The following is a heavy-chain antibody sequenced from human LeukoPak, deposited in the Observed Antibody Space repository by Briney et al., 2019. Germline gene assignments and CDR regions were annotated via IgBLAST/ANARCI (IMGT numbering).Heavy chain of an antibody. D-gene: IGHD1-26*01. J-gene: IGHJ4*02. CDR2: IYYSGSA. CDR1: GGSISSSSYY. V-gene: IGHV4-39*07. CDR3: ARFNSGSYQHYFDY. Sequence: SETLSLTCTVSGGSISSSSYYWGWIRQPPGKGLECIGSIYYSGSAYYNPSLKSRVTISIDTSKNQFSLKLSSVTAADTAVYYCARFNSGSYQHYFDYWGQGTLVTVSS.